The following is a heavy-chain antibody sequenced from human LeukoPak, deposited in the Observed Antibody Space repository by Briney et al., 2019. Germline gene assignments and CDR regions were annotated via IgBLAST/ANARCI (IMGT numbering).Heavy chain of an antibody. CDR3: ATLEPLGYCSSTSCYPTDY. CDR1: GYTLTELS. Sequence: ASVEVSCKVSGYTLTELSMHWVRQTPGKGLEWMGGFDPEDGETIYAQKFQGRVTMTEDTSTDTAYMELSSLRSEDTAVYYCATLEPLGYCSSTSCYPTDYWGQGTLVTVSS. CDR2: FDPEDGET. D-gene: IGHD2-2*01. J-gene: IGHJ4*02. V-gene: IGHV1-24*01.